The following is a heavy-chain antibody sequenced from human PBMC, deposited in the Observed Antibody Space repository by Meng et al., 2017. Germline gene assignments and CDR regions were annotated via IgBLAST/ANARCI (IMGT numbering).Heavy chain of an antibody. CDR2: INPNSGGT. D-gene: IGHD5-12*01. CDR3: AREDSGYVRDFDY. J-gene: IGHJ4*02. Sequence: QVPLVHAGAEVKKPGASVKVSCKASGYTFTGYYMHWVRQAPGQGLEWMGWINPNSGGTNYAQKFQGRVTMTRDTSISTAYMELSRLRSDDTAVYYCAREDSGYVRDFDYWGQGTLVTVSS. CDR1: GYTFTGYY. V-gene: IGHV1-2*02.